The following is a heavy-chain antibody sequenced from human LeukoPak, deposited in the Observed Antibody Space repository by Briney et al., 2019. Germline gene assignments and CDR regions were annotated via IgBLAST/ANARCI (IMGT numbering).Heavy chain of an antibody. CDR2: IYYSGST. CDR1: GGSISSYY. J-gene: IGHJ4*02. D-gene: IGHD6-13*01. V-gene: IGHV4-59*01. Sequence: SETLSLTCTVSGGSISSYYWSWIRQPPGKGLEWIGYIYYSGSTNYNPSLKSRVTISVDTSKNQFSLKLSSVTAADTAVYYCARDDRAAAGALGYWGQETLVTVSS. CDR3: ARDDRAAAGALGY.